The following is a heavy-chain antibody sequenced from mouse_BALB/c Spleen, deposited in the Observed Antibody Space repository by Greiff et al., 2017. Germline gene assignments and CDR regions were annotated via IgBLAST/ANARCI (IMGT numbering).Heavy chain of an antibody. Sequence: EVKLVESGPSLVKPSQTLSLTCSVTGDSITSGYWNWIRKFPGNKLEYMGYISYSGSTYYNPSLKSRISITRDTSKNQYYLQLNSVTTEDTATYYCARRGYYGYDGDYAMDYWGQGTSVTVSS. CDR2: ISYSGST. CDR1: GDSITSGY. V-gene: IGHV3-8*02. CDR3: ARRGYYGYDGDYAMDY. D-gene: IGHD2-2*01. J-gene: IGHJ4*01.